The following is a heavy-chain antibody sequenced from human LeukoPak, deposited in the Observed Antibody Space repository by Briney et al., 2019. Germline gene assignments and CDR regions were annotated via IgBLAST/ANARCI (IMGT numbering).Heavy chain of an antibody. CDR3: ARETPGYSSGADWEP. J-gene: IGHJ5*02. CDR1: GYSISSGYY. D-gene: IGHD6-19*01. Sequence: PSETLSLTCAVSGYSISSGYYWGWIWQPPGKRLEWIGSIYHSGSTYYNPSLKSRVTISVDTSKNQFSLKLSSVTAADTAVYYCARETPGYSSGADWEPWGQGTLVTVSS. CDR2: IYHSGST. V-gene: IGHV4-38-2*02.